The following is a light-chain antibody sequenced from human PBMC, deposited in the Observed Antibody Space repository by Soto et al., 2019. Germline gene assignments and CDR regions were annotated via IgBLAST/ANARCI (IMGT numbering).Light chain of an antibody. V-gene: IGKV3-20*01. Sequence: TQSPSTLSAFVGDRVTITCRASQSVSTSFLAWYQQKPGQAPRLLIYGAFSRATGIPDRFSGSGSGTDFTLTISRLEPEDFAVYYCQQYGNSIPITFGQGTRLEIK. CDR3: QQYGNSIPIT. CDR2: GAF. CDR1: QSVSTSF. J-gene: IGKJ5*01.